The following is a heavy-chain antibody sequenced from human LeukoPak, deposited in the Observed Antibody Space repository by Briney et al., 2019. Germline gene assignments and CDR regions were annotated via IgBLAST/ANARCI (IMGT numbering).Heavy chain of an antibody. D-gene: IGHD6-13*01. V-gene: IGHV3-9*01. J-gene: IGHJ4*02. CDR3: AKDIGSSWLFDY. CDR2: ISWNSGSI. CDR1: GFTFSSYW. Sequence: PGGSLRLSCAASGFTFSSYWMSWVRQAPGKGLEWVSGISWNSGSIGYADSVKGRFTISRDNAKNSLYLQMNSLRAEDTALYYCAKDIGSSWLFDYWGQGTLVTVSS.